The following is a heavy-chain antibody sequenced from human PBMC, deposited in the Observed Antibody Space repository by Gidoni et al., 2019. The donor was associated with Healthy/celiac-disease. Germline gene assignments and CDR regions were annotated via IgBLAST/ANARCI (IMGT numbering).Heavy chain of an antibody. CDR1: GFTFDDYA. CDR2: ISWNSGSI. V-gene: IGHV3-9*01. D-gene: IGHD1-26*01. J-gene: IGHJ6*02. CDR3: AKGATTRGYYYGMDV. Sequence: VQLVESGGGLVQPGRSLRLSCAASGFTFDDYAMHWVRQAPGKGLEWGSGISWNSGSIGYADSVKGRFTISRDNAKNSLYLQMNSLRAEDTALYYCAKGATTRGYYYGMDVWGQGTTVTVSS.